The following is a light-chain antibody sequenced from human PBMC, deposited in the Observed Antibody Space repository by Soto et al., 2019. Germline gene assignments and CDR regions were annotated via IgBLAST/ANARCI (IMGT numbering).Light chain of an antibody. V-gene: IGLV2-14*03. J-gene: IGLJ1*01. CDR2: DVS. CDR3: SSYTTSSSYV. Sequence: QSVLTQPASVSGSPGQSITISCTGTRSDVGAYNYVSWYQQHPGKAPKLMIYDVSNRPSGVSNRFSGSNSGNTASLTISGLQAEDEADYYCSSYTTSSSYVFGTGTKLTVL. CDR1: RSDVGAYNY.